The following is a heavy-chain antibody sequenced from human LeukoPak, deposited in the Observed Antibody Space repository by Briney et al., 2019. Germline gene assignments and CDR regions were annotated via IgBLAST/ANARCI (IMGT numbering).Heavy chain of an antibody. Sequence: GGSLRLSCAASGFTFTSYAMSWFRQAPGKGLECVSAISGSGDKTYYADSVKGRFTISRDNSKNTVYLQMNSLRGEDTAVYYCAKWGFLEWLLSMFDYWGQGTLVTVSS. V-gene: IGHV3-23*01. CDR3: AKWGFLEWLLSMFDY. J-gene: IGHJ4*02. D-gene: IGHD3-3*01. CDR1: GFTFTSYA. CDR2: ISGSGDKT.